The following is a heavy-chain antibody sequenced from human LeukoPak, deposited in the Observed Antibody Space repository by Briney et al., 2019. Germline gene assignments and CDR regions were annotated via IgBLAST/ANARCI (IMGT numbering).Heavy chain of an antibody. CDR3: PRVYRDYYFDS. CDR2: IYSGAST. J-gene: IGHJ4*02. CDR1: GFSVSSNY. D-gene: IGHD4-17*01. Sequence: GGSLRLSCATSGFSVSSNYMSWVRQAPGKGLEWVSLIYSGASTYYADSVKGRFTISRDNSKNTLYLQMNSLRDEDTAVYYCPRVYRDYYFDSWGQGTLVTVSS. V-gene: IGHV3-53*01.